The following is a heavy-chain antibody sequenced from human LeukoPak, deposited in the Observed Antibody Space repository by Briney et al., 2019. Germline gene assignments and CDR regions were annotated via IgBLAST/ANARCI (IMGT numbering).Heavy chain of an antibody. CDR2: IYSGGST. Sequence: PGGSLRLSCAASGFTFSTHAMSWVRQAPGKGLEWVSVIYSGGSTYYADSVKGRFTISRDNSKNTLYLQMNSLRAEDTAVYYCASADPRGDILTGYYSWGQGTLVTVSS. CDR1: GFTFSTHA. D-gene: IGHD3-9*01. V-gene: IGHV3-66*01. J-gene: IGHJ4*02. CDR3: ASADPRGDILTGYYS.